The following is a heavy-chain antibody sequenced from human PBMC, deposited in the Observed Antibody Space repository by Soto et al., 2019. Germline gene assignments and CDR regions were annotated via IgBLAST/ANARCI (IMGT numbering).Heavy chain of an antibody. CDR2: ISYDGSNK. V-gene: IGHV3-30-3*01. CDR1: GFTFSSYA. Sequence: GGSLRLSCAASGFTFSSYAMHWVRQAPGKGLEWVAVISYDGSNKYYADSVKGRFTISRDNSKNTLYLQMNSLRAEDTAVYYCASPHYYDSSGYYSYAFDIWGQGTMVTRSS. D-gene: IGHD3-22*01. J-gene: IGHJ3*02. CDR3: ASPHYYDSSGYYSYAFDI.